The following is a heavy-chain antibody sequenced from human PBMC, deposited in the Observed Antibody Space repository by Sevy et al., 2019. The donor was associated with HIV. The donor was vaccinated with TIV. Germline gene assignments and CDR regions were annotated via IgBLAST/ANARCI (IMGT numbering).Heavy chain of an antibody. V-gene: IGHV3-21*01. D-gene: IGHD6-19*01. CDR1: GFTFSSYS. Sequence: GGCLRLSCAASGFTFSSYSMNWVRQAPGKGLEWVSSISSSSSYIYYADSVKGRFTISRDNAKNSLYLQMNSLRAEDTAVYYCARDSQWLVDYWGQGTLVTVSS. CDR3: ARDSQWLVDY. J-gene: IGHJ4*02. CDR2: ISSSSSYI.